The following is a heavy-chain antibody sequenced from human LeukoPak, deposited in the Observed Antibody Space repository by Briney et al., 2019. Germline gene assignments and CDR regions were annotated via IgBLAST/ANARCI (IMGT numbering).Heavy chain of an antibody. D-gene: IGHD3-10*01. J-gene: IGHJ6*02. CDR1: GFTFRSYA. Sequence: PGGSLRLSCAASGFTFRSYAMSWVRQAPGKGLEWVSGISGSGDSTYYADPVKGRFTISRDNSKNTLYLQMNSLRAEDTAVYYCARTRITMVRGANGMDVWGQGTTVTVSS. CDR3: ARTRITMVRGANGMDV. CDR2: ISGSGDST. V-gene: IGHV3-23*01.